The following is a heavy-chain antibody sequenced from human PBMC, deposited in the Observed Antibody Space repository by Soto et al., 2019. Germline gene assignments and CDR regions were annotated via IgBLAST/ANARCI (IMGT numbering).Heavy chain of an antibody. CDR1: GGSISSDNW. V-gene: IGHV4-4*02. J-gene: IGHJ4*02. Sequence: QVQLQESGPGLVKPSGTLSLTCAVSGGSISSDNWWSWVRQSPGKGLEWIGEMYHTGTTNYNPSLESRVIISVDKSKNLFSLKLSSVTAADTALYYCARGSTGAGARLYYFEYWGQGTLVTVSS. D-gene: IGHD2-2*01. CDR2: MYHTGTT. CDR3: ARGSTGAGARLYYFEY.